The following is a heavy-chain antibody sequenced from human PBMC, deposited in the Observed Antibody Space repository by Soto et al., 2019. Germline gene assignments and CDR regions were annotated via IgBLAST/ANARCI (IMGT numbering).Heavy chain of an antibody. CDR1: GFTFSTYS. D-gene: IGHD6-13*01. CDR3: ASGGVYSASDY. V-gene: IGHV3-21*01. J-gene: IGHJ4*02. Sequence: EVQLVESGGGLVKPGGSLRLSCAASGFTFSTYSMNWVRQGPGKGLEWVSSITSNSHYIYYADSVKGRFTISRDNAQNSLYLQMNSLRHDDTAVYYCASGGVYSASDYWGQGTLVTVSS. CDR2: ITSNSHYI.